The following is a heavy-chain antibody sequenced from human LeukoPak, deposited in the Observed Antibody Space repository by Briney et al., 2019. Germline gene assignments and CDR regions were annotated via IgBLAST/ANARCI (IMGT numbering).Heavy chain of an antibody. V-gene: IGHV3-30*02. Sequence: TGGSLRLSCAASGFTFTDYGLHWVRQTPGKGLEWVAFIRYDGSGKYYGDSVKGRFTISRDNSKNTLFLQMNSLRGEDTAVYYCAKQGHCSSTTCLADMHVEGKGTTVTVSS. D-gene: IGHD2-2*01. CDR3: AKQGHCSSTTCLADMHV. CDR2: IRYDGSGK. J-gene: IGHJ6*03. CDR1: GFTFTDYG.